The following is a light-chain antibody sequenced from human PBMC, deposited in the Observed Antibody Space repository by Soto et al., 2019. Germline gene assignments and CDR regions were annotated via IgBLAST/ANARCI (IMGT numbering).Light chain of an antibody. CDR3: CSYAGSYV. Sequence: QSVLTQPRSVSGSPGKSVTIPCTGTSSDVGGYNYVSWYQQHPGKAPKLMIYDVSKRPSGVPDRFSGSKSGNTASLTISGLQAEDEADYYCCSYAGSYVFGTGTKVTVL. CDR1: SSDVGGYNY. V-gene: IGLV2-11*01. J-gene: IGLJ1*01. CDR2: DVS.